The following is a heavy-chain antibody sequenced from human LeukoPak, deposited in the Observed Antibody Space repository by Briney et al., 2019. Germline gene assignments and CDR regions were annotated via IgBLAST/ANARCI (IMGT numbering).Heavy chain of an antibody. J-gene: IGHJ3*02. CDR2: ISTYNGNT. Sequence: ASVKVSCKASGYTFTSYGITWVRQAPGQGLEWMGWISTYNGNTNYAQKLQGRVTMTTDTSTSTAYMELRSLRSDDTAVYYCARTVVVTAEHAFDIWGQGTMVTVSS. CDR1: GYTFTSYG. CDR3: ARTVVVTAEHAFDI. D-gene: IGHD2-21*02. V-gene: IGHV1-18*01.